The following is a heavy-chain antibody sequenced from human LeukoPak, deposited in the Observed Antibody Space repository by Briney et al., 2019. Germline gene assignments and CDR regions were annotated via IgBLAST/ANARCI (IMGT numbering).Heavy chain of an antibody. Sequence: PGGSLRLSCAASGFTVSSNYMSWVRQAPGKGLEWVSVIYSGGSTYYADSVKGRFTISRDNSKNTLYLQMNSLRAEDTAVYYCARDSFSAVAGYYYYMDVWGKGTTVTVSS. J-gene: IGHJ6*03. CDR1: GFTVSSNY. D-gene: IGHD6-13*01. CDR2: IYSGGST. V-gene: IGHV3-66*02. CDR3: ARDSFSAVAGYYYYMDV.